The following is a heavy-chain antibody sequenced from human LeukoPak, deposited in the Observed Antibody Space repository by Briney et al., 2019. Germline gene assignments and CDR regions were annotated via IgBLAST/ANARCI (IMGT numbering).Heavy chain of an antibody. J-gene: IGHJ4*02. CDR2: VNDRGTT. CDR1: GDSFSGYY. D-gene: IGHD2-15*01. V-gene: IGHV4-34*01. CDR3: ATRRGGPYPYYFDH. Sequence: PSEPLSLTCAVYGDSFSGYYWSWIRQSPGTGLEWIGEVNDRGTTNYNPNLKSRVTISVVTSSNQFSLRLTSVTAADTAIYFCATRRGGPYPYYFDHWDQGALVTVSS.